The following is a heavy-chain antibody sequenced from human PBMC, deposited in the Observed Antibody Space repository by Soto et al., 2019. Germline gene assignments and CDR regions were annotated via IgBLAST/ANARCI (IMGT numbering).Heavy chain of an antibody. J-gene: IGHJ6*02. CDR1: GFSLSTSGMC. CDR2: IDWDDDK. V-gene: IGHV2-70*01. Sequence: SGPTLVNPTQTLTLTCTFSGFSLSTSGMCVSWIRQPPGKALEWLALIDWDDDKYYSTSLKTRLTISKDTSKNQVVLTMTNMDPVDTDTYYCARAPSKYSSSSGDYYYYYGMDVWGQGTTVTVSS. CDR3: ARAPSKYSSSSGDYYYYYGMDV. D-gene: IGHD6-6*01.